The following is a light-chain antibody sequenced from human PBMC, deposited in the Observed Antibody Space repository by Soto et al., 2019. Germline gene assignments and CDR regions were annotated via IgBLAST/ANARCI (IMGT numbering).Light chain of an antibody. CDR3: CSYAGSYTWV. V-gene: IGLV2-11*01. Sequence: QSVLTQPRSVSGSPGQSVTISCTGTSSDVGAYNFVSWYQQHPGKAPKFMIYDVSKRPSGVPDRFSGSKSGNTASLTISGLQAEDDADYYCCSYAGSYTWVFGGGTKVTVL. CDR1: SSDVGAYNF. J-gene: IGLJ3*02. CDR2: DVS.